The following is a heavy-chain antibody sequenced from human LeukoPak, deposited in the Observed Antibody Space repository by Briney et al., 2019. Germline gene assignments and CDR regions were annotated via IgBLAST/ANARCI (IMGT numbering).Heavy chain of an antibody. CDR3: ARGVRDCSSTSCYTTRGRYCYYYMDV. Sequence: GASVKVSCKASGYTFTSYGISWVRQAPGQGLEWMGWISAYNGNTNYAQKFQGRVTITRNTSISTAYMELSSLRSEDTAVYYCARGVRDCSSTSCYTTRGRYCYYYMDVWGKGTTVTVSS. J-gene: IGHJ6*03. D-gene: IGHD2-2*02. CDR1: GYTFTSYG. V-gene: IGHV1-18*01. CDR2: ISAYNGNT.